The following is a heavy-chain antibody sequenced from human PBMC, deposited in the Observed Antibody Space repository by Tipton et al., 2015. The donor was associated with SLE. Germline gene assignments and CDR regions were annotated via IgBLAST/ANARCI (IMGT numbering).Heavy chain of an antibody. CDR1: GFNFSTYW. J-gene: IGHJ4*02. CDR3: ARKVAVTGLVDY. CDR2: IRQDEVET. D-gene: IGHD6-19*01. V-gene: IGHV3-7*01. Sequence: SLRLSCAASGFNFSTYWMSWVRQAPGTGLEWVANIRQDEVETYYVDSVKGRFTISRDNAKNSLYLQMNSLTAEETAVYYCARKVAVTGLVDYWGQGTLVIVSS.